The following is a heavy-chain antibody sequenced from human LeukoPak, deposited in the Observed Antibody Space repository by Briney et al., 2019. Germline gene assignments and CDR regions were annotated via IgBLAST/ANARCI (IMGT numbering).Heavy chain of an antibody. V-gene: IGHV3-7*01. J-gene: IGHJ3*02. CDR2: IKQDGSEK. CDR1: EFTFSNYW. CDR3: ARGWAFDI. Sequence: PGGSLRLSCAASEFTFSNYWMTWVRQPPGKGLEWVANIKQDGSEKYYVDSVKGRFTISRDNAKNSLYLQMNSLRAEDTAVYYCARGWAFDIWGQGTMVTVSS.